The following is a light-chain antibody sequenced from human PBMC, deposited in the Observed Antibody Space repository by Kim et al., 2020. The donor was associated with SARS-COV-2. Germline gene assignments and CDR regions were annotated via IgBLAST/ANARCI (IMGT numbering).Light chain of an antibody. V-gene: IGLV3-25*03. Sequence: SYELTQPPSVSVSPGQTARITCSGDALQKQYAYWYQQKPGQAPVLVIYKDSERPSGIPERFSGSSSGTTVTLTISGVQAEDEADYYCQSADSSGTWVFGG. CDR3: QSADSSGTWV. CDR2: KDS. J-gene: IGLJ3*02. CDR1: ALQKQY.